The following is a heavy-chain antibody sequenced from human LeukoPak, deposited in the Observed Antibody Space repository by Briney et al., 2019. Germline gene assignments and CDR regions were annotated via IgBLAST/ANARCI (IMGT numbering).Heavy chain of an antibody. CDR2: ISYDGSNK. CDR1: GFTFSSYG. J-gene: IGHJ3*02. D-gene: IGHD3-22*01. CDR3: AKDLPYYYDSSGSGDAFDI. Sequence: GGSLRLSCAASGFTFSSYGMHWVRQAPGKGLEWVAVISYDGSNKYYADSVKGRVTISRDNSQNTLYLQMNSLRAEDTAIYYCAKDLPYYYDSSGSGDAFDIWGRGTMVTVST. V-gene: IGHV3-30*18.